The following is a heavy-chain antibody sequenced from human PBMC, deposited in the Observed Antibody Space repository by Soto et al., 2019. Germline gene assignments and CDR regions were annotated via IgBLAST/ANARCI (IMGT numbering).Heavy chain of an antibody. D-gene: IGHD3-10*01. CDR2: IYHSGST. CDR1: GDSTKTNYW. J-gene: IGHJ5*02. V-gene: IGHV4-4*02. CDR3: ARVPGP. Sequence: PSETLSLTYLVSGDSTKTNYWWAWVRQPPGQGLEWIGEIYHSGSTYYNPSLKSRVTISVDRSKNQFSLKLSSVTAADTAVYYCARVPGPWGQGTLVTVSS.